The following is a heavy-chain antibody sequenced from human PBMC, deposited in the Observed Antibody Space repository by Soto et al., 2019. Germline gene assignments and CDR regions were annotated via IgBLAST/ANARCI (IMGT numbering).Heavy chain of an antibody. J-gene: IGHJ5*02. CDR1: GGTFSSYA. Sequence: QVQLVQSGAEVKKPGSSVNVSCKASGGTFSSYAISWVRQAPGQGLEWMGGIIPIFGTANYAQKFQGRVTITADKSTSTAYMELSGLRAEDTAVYYCAGRPSGYYYESSGYRGPLGWFDPWGQGTLVTVSS. CDR3: AGRPSGYYYESSGYRGPLGWFDP. CDR2: IIPIFGTA. V-gene: IGHV1-69*06. D-gene: IGHD3-22*01.